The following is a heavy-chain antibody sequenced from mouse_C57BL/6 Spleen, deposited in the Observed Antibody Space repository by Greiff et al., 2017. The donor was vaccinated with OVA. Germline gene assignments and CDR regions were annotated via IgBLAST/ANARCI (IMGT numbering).Heavy chain of an antibody. Sequence: VQLKQPGAELVKPGASVKLSCKASGYTFTSYWMHWVKQRPGQGLEWIGMIHPNSGSTNYNEKFKSKATLTVDKSSSTAYMQLSSLTSEDSAVYYCARERYYYGSSYGAMDYWGQGTSVTVSS. CDR2: IHPNSGST. D-gene: IGHD1-1*01. V-gene: IGHV1-64*01. CDR3: ARERYYYGSSYGAMDY. CDR1: GYTFTSYW. J-gene: IGHJ4*01.